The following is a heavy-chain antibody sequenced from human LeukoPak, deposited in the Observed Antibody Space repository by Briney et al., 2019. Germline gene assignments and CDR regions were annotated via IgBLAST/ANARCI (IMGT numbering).Heavy chain of an antibody. CDR2: IRASIGNI. D-gene: IGHD2-2*01. V-gene: IGHV1-18*04. Sequence: ASVKVSCKASGYTFTNYGITWERQAPGQGLEWMGWIRASIGNIDYAQKIQGRVTMTTDTCTTTAYMGLSSLPSDDTAVYYCARGPYCSSASGYTKWAGFDPWGQGTLVTVSS. CDR3: ARGPYCSSASGYTKWAGFDP. J-gene: IGHJ5*02. CDR1: GYTFTNYG.